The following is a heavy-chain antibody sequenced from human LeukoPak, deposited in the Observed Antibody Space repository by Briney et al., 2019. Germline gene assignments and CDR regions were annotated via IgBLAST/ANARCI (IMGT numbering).Heavy chain of an antibody. D-gene: IGHD4/OR15-4a*01. V-gene: IGHV3-9*03. Sequence: GGSLRLSCAVSGFTFDDYAMHWVRQAPGKGLEWVSGISWNSGSTGYADSVKGRFSISRDNAKNSLYLQMNSLRAEDMALYYCAKDIYRANFDAFDIWGQGTMVTVSS. CDR2: ISWNSGST. CDR1: GFTFDDYA. CDR3: AKDIYRANFDAFDI. J-gene: IGHJ3*02.